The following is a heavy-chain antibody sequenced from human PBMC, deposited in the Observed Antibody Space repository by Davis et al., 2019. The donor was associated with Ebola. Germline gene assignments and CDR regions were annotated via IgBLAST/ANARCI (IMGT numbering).Heavy chain of an antibody. D-gene: IGHD1-1*01. Sequence: SETLSLTCTVSGGSITTGGYFWSWVRQTPGKGLEWIGSISYSGNTNYNPSLKSRVIISIDTSKNQFPLRLTSLSAADTALYYCARDRKRNDYDSYFDYWGQGTLVTVSS. CDR3: ARDRKRNDYDSYFDY. CDR2: ISYSGNT. J-gene: IGHJ4*02. CDR1: GGSITTGGYF. V-gene: IGHV4-61*08.